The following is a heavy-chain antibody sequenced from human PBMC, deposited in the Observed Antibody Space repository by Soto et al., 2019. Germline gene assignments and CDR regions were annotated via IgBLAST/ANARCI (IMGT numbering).Heavy chain of an antibody. Sequence: TVGSLRLSCAASGFTFNNYAMNWVRQAPGMGLEWVATISNTGGGTYYADSVKGRFTISRDNSKNTLYLQMSSLRVEDTAVYYCAKDRLAGNFDYWGQGTQVTVSS. J-gene: IGHJ4*02. CDR1: GFTFNNYA. CDR3: AKDRLAGNFDY. V-gene: IGHV3-23*01. CDR2: ISNTGGGT.